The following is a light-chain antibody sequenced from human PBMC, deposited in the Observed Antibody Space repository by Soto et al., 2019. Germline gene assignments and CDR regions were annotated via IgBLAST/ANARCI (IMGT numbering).Light chain of an antibody. V-gene: IGKV4-1*01. CDR2: WAS. Sequence: DIVMTQSPDSLAVSLGERATIHCKSSQTIFYTSTNKNYLAWYQQRPGQPPKLLIYWASDRESGVPNRFSGSGSGTDFTLTISGLQAEDVALYYCQQYYSTPFPFGTG. J-gene: IGKJ3*01. CDR1: QTIFYTSTNKNY. CDR3: QQYYSTPFP.